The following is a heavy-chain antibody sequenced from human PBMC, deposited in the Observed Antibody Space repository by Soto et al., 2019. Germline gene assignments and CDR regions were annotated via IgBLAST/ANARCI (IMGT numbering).Heavy chain of an antibody. J-gene: IGHJ4*02. V-gene: IGHV1-18*01. CDR1: GYAFTPYG. CDR3: ARGRYGDY. Sequence: QVHLVQSGAEVKKPGASVKVSCKGSGYAFTPYGITWVRQAPGQGLEWMGWISAHNGNTNYAPQVQGRVTLTRDPSTSTAYLELRSLRSDDTAVYSCARGRYGDYWGQGALVTVSS. D-gene: IGHD1-1*01. CDR2: ISAHNGNT.